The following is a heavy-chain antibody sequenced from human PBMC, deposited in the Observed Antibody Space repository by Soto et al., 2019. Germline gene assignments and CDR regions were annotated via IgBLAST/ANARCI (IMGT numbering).Heavy chain of an antibody. J-gene: IGHJ4*02. D-gene: IGHD3-16*01. CDR1: EFTFSSYA. Sequence: EVQLLESGGGLVQPGGSLRLSCAGSEFTFSSYAMSWVRQAPGKGLEWVSAISGSGCSTYYAHSVKGRFTISRDNSKNTLYLQMNSLRAEDTAVDYCANSRIAFGGEIDQPVDYWGQGTLVTVSS. V-gene: IGHV3-23*01. CDR3: ANSRIAFGGEIDQPVDY. CDR2: ISGSGCST.